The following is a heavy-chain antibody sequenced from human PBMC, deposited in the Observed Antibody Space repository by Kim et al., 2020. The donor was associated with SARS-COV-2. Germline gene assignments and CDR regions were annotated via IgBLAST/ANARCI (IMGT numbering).Heavy chain of an antibody. CDR3: ATQITMIVVAIGY. D-gene: IGHD3-22*01. CDR1: GGSISSSSYY. Sequence: SETLSLTCTVSGGSISSSSYYWGWIRQPPGKGLEWIGSIYYSGSTYYNPSLKSRVTISVDTSKNQFSLKLSSVTVADTAVYYCATQITMIVVAIGYWGQGTLVTVSS. V-gene: IGHV4-39*01. CDR2: IYYSGST. J-gene: IGHJ4*02.